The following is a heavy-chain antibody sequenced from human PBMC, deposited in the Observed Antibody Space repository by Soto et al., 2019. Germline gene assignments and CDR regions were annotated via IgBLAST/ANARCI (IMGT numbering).Heavy chain of an antibody. CDR2: INAGNGNT. V-gene: IGHV1-3*01. D-gene: IGHD2-21*02. Sequence: QVQLVQSGAEVKKPGASVKVSCKASGYTFTNYAMHWVRQAPGQRLEWMGWINAGNGNTKYSQKFQGRVTITRDISASTAYMELSSLRSEDTAVYYCARKVGAYCGGDCYSPFDYWGQGTLVTVSS. CDR3: ARKVGAYCGGDCYSPFDY. J-gene: IGHJ4*02. CDR1: GYTFTNYA.